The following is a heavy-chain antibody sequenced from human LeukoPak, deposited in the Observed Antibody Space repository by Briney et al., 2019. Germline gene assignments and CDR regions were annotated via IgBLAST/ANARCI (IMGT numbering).Heavy chain of an antibody. CDR3: ALRRYGYPFDY. D-gene: IGHD5-18*01. CDR2: INHSGGT. J-gene: IGHJ4*02. V-gene: IGHV4-34*01. Sequence: SETLSLTCAVYGGSFSGYYWSWIRQPPGKGLEWIGEINHSGGTNYNPSLKSRVTISVDTSKNQFSLKLSSVTAADTAVYYCALRRYGYPFDYWGQGTLVTVSS. CDR1: GGSFSGYY.